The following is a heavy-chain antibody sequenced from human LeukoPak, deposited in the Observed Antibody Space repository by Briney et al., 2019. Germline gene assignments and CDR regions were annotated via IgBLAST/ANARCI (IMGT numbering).Heavy chain of an antibody. CDR3: ASTSSGDYYYYYGMDV. CDR1: VGTFSSYA. J-gene: IGHJ6*02. D-gene: IGHD6-6*01. CDR2: IIPIFGTA. V-gene: IGHV1-69*01. Sequence: SVKVSCKASVGTFSSYAISWVRQAPGRGLEWMGGIIPIFGTANYAQKFQGRVTITADESTSTAYMELSSPRSEDTAVYYCASTSSGDYYYYYGMDVWGQGTTVTVSS.